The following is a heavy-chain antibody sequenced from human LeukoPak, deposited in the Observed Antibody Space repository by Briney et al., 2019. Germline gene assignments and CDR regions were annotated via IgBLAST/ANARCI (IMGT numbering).Heavy chain of an antibody. CDR1: GFTFSSYG. Sequence: PGGSLRLSCAASGFTFSSYGMHWVRQAPGKGLGWVAFIRYDGSNKYYADSVKGRFTISRDNSKNTLYLQMNSLRAEDTAVYYCAKSSTYGSGSSYFDYWGQGTLVTVSS. D-gene: IGHD3-10*01. CDR2: IRYDGSNK. CDR3: AKSSTYGSGSSYFDY. J-gene: IGHJ4*02. V-gene: IGHV3-30*02.